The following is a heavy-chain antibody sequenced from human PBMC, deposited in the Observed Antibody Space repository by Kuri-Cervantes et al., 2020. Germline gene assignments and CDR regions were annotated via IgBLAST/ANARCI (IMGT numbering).Heavy chain of an antibody. V-gene: IGHV2-5*02. Sequence: SGPTLVKPTQTLTLTCSFSGVSVSNNRMGVGWIRQPPGKALEWLALIYWDDDKHYSPSLRSRLTITKDTSKNQVVLSMTNMDPVDTATYYCAHRRPPTAGDWFDTWGHGTLVTVSS. CDR2: IYWDDDK. D-gene: IGHD6-13*01. CDR1: GVSVSNNRMG. CDR3: AHRRPPTAGDWFDT. J-gene: IGHJ5*01.